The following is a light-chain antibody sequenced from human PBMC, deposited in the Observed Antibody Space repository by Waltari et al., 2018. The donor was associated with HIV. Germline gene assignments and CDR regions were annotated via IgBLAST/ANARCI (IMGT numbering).Light chain of an antibody. V-gene: IGKV3-20*01. Sequence: VLTQSPGFVSLSTGERATLSCRASESVSTRYVAWYHDKPGQPPRLLIYGAYSRATGVPDRFRGSGSGRDFTLTINSLESDDFVVYHCQQYGNPPITFGGGTTVEI. CDR1: ESVSTRY. CDR3: QQYGNPPIT. J-gene: IGKJ4*01. CDR2: GAY.